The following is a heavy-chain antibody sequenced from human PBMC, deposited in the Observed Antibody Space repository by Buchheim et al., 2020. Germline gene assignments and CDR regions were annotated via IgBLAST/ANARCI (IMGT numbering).Heavy chain of an antibody. D-gene: IGHD6-13*01. Sequence: QVQLVESGGGVVQPGRSLRLSCAASGFTFSSYGMHRVRQAPGKGLEWVAVISYDGSNKYYADSVKGRFTISRDNSKNTLYLQMNSLRAEDTAVYYCAKMAREQLALFDYWGQGTL. V-gene: IGHV3-30*18. CDR3: AKMAREQLALFDY. J-gene: IGHJ4*02. CDR2: ISYDGSNK. CDR1: GFTFSSYG.